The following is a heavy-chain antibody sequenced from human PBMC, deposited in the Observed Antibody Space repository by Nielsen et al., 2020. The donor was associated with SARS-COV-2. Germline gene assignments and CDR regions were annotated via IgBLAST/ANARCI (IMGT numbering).Heavy chain of an antibody. J-gene: IGHJ6*02. CDR2: IYYSGST. Sequence: GSLRLSCTVSGGSISSYYWSWIRQPPGKGLEWIGYIYYSGSTNYNPSLKSRVTISVDTSKNQFSLKLSSVTAADTAVYYCARSIATIFRNYYGMDVWGQGTTVTVSS. CDR3: ARSIATIFRNYYGMDV. CDR1: GGSISSYY. D-gene: IGHD3-3*01. V-gene: IGHV4-59*01.